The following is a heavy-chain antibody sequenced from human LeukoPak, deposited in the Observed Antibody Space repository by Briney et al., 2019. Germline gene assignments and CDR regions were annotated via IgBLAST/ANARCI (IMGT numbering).Heavy chain of an antibody. J-gene: IGHJ5*02. Sequence: SETLSLTCAVYGGSFRGYYWSWIRQLPGKGLEWIGYIYSSGYSNYNPSLESRVTISVDTATNHVSLRLRSVTAADTAVYYCARDLRIHYASGWFDPWGQGTLVTVSS. D-gene: IGHD3-10*01. CDR1: GGSFRGYY. CDR2: IYSSGYS. V-gene: IGHV4-59*01. CDR3: ARDLRIHYASGWFDP.